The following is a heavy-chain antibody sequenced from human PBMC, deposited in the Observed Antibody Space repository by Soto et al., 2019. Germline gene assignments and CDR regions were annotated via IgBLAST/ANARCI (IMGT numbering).Heavy chain of an antibody. CDR1: GFTFSSYG. CDR3: ARHWESYMDS. CDR2: IWFDGSNK. J-gene: IGHJ4*02. Sequence: ESGGGVVQPGRSLRLSCAASGFTFSSYGMQWVRQAPGKGLEWVAVIWFDGSNKYYADSVKGRFTISRDNSNNTLYLQMNSLRAEDTAVYYCARHWESYMDSWGQGTLVTVSS. D-gene: IGHD3-16*01. V-gene: IGHV3-33*01.